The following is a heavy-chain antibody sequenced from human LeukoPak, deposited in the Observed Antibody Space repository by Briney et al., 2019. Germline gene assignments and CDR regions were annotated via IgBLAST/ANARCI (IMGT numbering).Heavy chain of an antibody. V-gene: IGHV4-59*01. CDR2: IHYSGST. D-gene: IGHD3-22*01. J-gene: IGHJ4*02. CDR1: GFTFSSYA. Sequence: GSLRLSCAASGFTFSSYAMSWIRQPPGKGLEWIGYIHYSGSTNYNPSLKSRVTISVDTSKNQFSLKLSSVTAADTAVYYCARSAFDRSNYFDYWGQGTLVTVSS. CDR3: ARSAFDRSNYFDY.